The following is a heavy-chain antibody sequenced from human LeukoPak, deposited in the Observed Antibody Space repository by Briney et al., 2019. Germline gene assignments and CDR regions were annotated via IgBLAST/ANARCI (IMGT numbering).Heavy chain of an antibody. Sequence: GGSLRLSCAVSGINFRGYWMAWVRQAPGKGLEWVAHMKQDGSEKYYVDSVKGRFTISRDNAKNSLYLEMNSLRVEDTAVYYCARDLGHTGYDLYDDWGQGTLVTVSS. D-gene: IGHD5-12*01. CDR3: ARDLGHTGYDLYDD. V-gene: IGHV3-7*01. J-gene: IGHJ4*02. CDR1: GINFRGYW. CDR2: MKQDGSEK.